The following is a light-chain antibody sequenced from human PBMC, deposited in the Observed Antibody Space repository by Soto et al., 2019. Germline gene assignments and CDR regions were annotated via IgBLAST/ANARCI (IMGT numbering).Light chain of an antibody. CDR3: QQYGSSPHT. J-gene: IGKJ2*01. V-gene: IGKV3-20*01. Sequence: EIVLTQSPGTLSLSPGERATLSCRASQSVSSSYLAWYQQKPGQAPRLLIYGSSSRATGIPDRFSGSGSGTDFTITISILEPEDVAVYYCQQYGSSPHTFGQGTKLEIK. CDR1: QSVSSSY. CDR2: GSS.